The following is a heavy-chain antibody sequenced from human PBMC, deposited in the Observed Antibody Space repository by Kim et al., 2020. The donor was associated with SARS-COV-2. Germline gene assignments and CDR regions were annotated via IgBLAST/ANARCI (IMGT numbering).Heavy chain of an antibody. J-gene: IGHJ6*02. Sequence: VKGRFTNTRDNSKNALYLQMNSLRAEDTAVYYCARGGVTYYYYYYGMDVWGQGTTVTVSS. V-gene: IGHV3-30*07. D-gene: IGHD2-8*02. CDR3: ARGGVTYYYYYYGMDV.